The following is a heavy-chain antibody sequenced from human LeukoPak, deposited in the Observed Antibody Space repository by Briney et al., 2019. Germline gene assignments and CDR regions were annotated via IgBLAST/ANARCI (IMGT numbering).Heavy chain of an antibody. CDR1: GYTFTGYY. CDR2: INPNSGGT. CDR3: ARDCSSTSYYYYGMDV. D-gene: IGHD2-2*01. V-gene: IGHV1-2*02. Sequence: ASVKVSCKASGYTFTGYYMHWVRQAPGQGLEWMGWINPNSGGTNYAQKFQGRVTMTRDTSISIAYMELSRLRSDDTAVYYCARDCSSTSYYYYGMDVWGQGTTVTVSS. J-gene: IGHJ6*02.